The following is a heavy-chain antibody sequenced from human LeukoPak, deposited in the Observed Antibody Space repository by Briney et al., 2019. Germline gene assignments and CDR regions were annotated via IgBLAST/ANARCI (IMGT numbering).Heavy chain of an antibody. J-gene: IGHJ4*02. CDR1: GYTFTSYG. D-gene: IGHD3-22*01. V-gene: IGHV1-18*01. CDR3: ARDYYDSSGYMHFDY. Sequence: GASVKVSCKASGYTFTSYGISWVRQAPGQGLEWMGWISAYNGNTNYAQKLQGRVTMTTDTSTSTAYMELRGLRSDDTAVYYCARDYYDSSGYMHFDYWGQGTLVTVSS. CDR2: ISAYNGNT.